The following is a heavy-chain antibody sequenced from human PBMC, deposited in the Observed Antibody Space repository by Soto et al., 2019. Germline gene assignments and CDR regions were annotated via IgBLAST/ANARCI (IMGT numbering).Heavy chain of an antibody. CDR2: ISAYNGNT. CDR1: GYTFTSYG. J-gene: IGHJ4*02. V-gene: IGHV1-18*01. CDR3: ARDRRRGIAVAGNPFDY. D-gene: IGHD6-19*01. Sequence: QVQLVQSGAEVKKPGASVKVSCKASGYTFTSYGISWVRQAPGQGLEWMGWISAYNGNTNYAQKLQGRVTMTTDTSPSTAYMELRSLRSDDTAVYYCARDRRRGIAVAGNPFDYWGQGTLVTVSS.